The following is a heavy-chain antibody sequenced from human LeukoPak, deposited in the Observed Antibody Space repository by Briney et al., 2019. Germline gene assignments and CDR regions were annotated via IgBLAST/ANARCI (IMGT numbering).Heavy chain of an antibody. Sequence: GASVEVSCKASGYTFTSYGISWVRQAPGQGLEWMGWISAYNGNTNYAQKLQGRVTMTTDTSTSTAYMELRSLRSDDTAVYYCAASVAYYYDSSGYAFDIWGQGTMVTVSS. CDR1: GYTFTSYG. J-gene: IGHJ3*02. CDR3: AASVAYYYDSSGYAFDI. D-gene: IGHD3-22*01. CDR2: ISAYNGNT. V-gene: IGHV1-18*01.